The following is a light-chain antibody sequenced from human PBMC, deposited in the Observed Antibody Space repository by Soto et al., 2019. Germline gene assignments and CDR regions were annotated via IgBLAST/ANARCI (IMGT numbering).Light chain of an antibody. CDR1: QSVSTSN. CDR2: GAS. Sequence: IVLTQSPGTLSSSPGERATLSCRASQSVSTSNLAWYQQRPGQAPRLLIYGASRRATGIPDRFSGSGSVTDFNITISILEPEDLAVYYCQQYDNSVWTFGQGTNVEI. CDR3: QQYDNSVWT. J-gene: IGKJ1*01. V-gene: IGKV3-20*01.